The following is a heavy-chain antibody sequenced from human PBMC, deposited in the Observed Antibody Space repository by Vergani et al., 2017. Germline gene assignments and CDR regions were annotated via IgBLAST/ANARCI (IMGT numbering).Heavy chain of an antibody. CDR3: ARHTTYTDS. CDR1: EYSFGNYW. V-gene: IGHV5-51*01. J-gene: IGHJ4*02. Sequence: EVALVQSGPEMRKPGVSLKISCKGSEYSFGNYWIGGVRQMPGKGLEWMGIIYPADSDTRYSPSFQGQVTISADKSISTAILQWDSLKAWDTALYYCARHTTYTDSWGQGTLVTVSS. CDR2: IYPADSDT. D-gene: IGHD1-1*01.